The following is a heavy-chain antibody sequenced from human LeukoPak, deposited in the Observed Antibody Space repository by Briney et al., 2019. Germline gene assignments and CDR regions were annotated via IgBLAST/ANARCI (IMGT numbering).Heavy chain of an antibody. Sequence: GGSLRLSCAASGFTVSSNYMSWVRQAPGKGLEWVSAISGSGGSTYYADSVKGRFTISRDNSKNTLYLQMNSLRAEDTAVYYCAKTEAGYYYDSTTFDYWGQGTLVTVSS. CDR1: GFTVSSNY. CDR2: ISGSGGST. CDR3: AKTEAGYYYDSTTFDY. V-gene: IGHV3-23*01. D-gene: IGHD3-22*01. J-gene: IGHJ4*02.